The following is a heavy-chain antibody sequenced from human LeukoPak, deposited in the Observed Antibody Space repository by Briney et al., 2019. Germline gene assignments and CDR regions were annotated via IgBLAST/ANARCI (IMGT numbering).Heavy chain of an antibody. Sequence: PGGSLRLSCAASGFTFSSYAMHWVRQAPGKGLEWVAVISYDGSNKYYAGSVKGRFTISRDNSKNTLYLQMNNLRAEDTAVYYCARPAPYYDFWSGYYQYFQHWGQGTLVTVSS. CDR1: GFTFSSYA. CDR3: ARPAPYYDFWSGYYQYFQH. D-gene: IGHD3-3*01. CDR2: ISYDGSNK. V-gene: IGHV3-30-3*01. J-gene: IGHJ1*01.